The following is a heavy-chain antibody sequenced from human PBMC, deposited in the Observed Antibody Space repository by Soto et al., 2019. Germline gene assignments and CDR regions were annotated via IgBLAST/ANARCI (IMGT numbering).Heavy chain of an antibody. J-gene: IGHJ5*02. CDR1: GGTFSSYA. CDR2: IIPIFGTA. V-gene: IGHV1-69*12. CDR3: ARTNTAMVKGWFDP. Sequence: QVQLVQSGAEVKKPGSSVKVSCKASGGTFSSYAISWVRQAPGQGLEWMGGIIPIFGTANYAQKFQGRVTITADESTSTAYMELSSLRSEDTAMYYCARTNTAMVKGWFDPWGQGTLVTVSS. D-gene: IGHD5-18*01.